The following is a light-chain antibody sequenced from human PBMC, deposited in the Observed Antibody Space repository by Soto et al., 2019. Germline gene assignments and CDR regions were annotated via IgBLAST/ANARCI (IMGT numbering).Light chain of an antibody. Sequence: EIVLTQSPATVSLSPGGRATLSCRASQSVSRHLAWYQQKPGQAPRLLIYDISNRDTGIPARFSGSGSGTDFTLTISSLEPEDSAVYYCQQRSNWPRNTFGQGTKLEIK. J-gene: IGKJ2*01. CDR3: QQRSNWPRNT. V-gene: IGKV3-11*01. CDR2: DIS. CDR1: QSVSRH.